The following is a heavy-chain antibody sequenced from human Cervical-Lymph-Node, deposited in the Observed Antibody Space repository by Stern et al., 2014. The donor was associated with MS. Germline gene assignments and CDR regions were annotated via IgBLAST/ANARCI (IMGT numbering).Heavy chain of an antibody. Sequence: VQLMQSGADVKKPGSSVRVSCKASGGASWLRQAPGQGLERMGGLLRPVRTTHYAQRFQGRLTITADTSANTTFMELSSLRSDDTAVYYCATGSGDNWFDPWGQGTLVSVSS. CDR2: LLRPVRTT. J-gene: IGHJ5*02. D-gene: IGHD3-10*01. CDR3: ATGSGDNWFDP. V-gene: IGHV1-69*06. CDR1: GGA.